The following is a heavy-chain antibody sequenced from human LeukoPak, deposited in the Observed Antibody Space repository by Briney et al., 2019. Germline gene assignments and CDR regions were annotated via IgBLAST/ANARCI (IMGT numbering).Heavy chain of an antibody. CDR1: GFTLSSYW. V-gene: IGHV3-7*01. Sequence: GGSLRLSCAASGFTLSSYWMSWVRQSPGQGLECVANIKQAGSEKYYVDSVKGRFTISRDNAKNSLYLPMNSLRAEDTAVYYCAAKKQLWFGELLSHWGQGTLVTVSS. CDR2: IKQAGSEK. J-gene: IGHJ4*02. D-gene: IGHD3-10*01. CDR3: AAKKQLWFGELLSH.